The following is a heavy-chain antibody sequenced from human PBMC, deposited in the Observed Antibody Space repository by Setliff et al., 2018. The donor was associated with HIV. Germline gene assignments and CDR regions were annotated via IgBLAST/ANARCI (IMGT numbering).Heavy chain of an antibody. Sequence: GGSLTPSCAAYGLTLSSYSMSWVRQAPGKGLEWVSYISSIGSTIYYADSVKGRFTTSRDNAKNSLYLQMNSLRAEDTAVYYCARDVRYFDWPDYFDYWGQGTLVTVSS. J-gene: IGHJ4*02. CDR3: ARDVRYFDWPDYFDY. V-gene: IGHV3-48*04. D-gene: IGHD3-9*01. CDR1: GLTLSSYS. CDR2: ISSIGSTI.